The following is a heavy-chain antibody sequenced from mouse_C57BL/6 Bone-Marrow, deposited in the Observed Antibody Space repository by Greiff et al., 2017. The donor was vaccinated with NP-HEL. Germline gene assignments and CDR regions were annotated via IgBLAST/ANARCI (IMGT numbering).Heavy chain of an antibody. V-gene: IGHV1-52*01. J-gene: IGHJ3*01. Sequence: QVQLQQPGAELVRPGSSVELSCKASGYTFTSYWMHWVKQRPIQGLEWIGNIDPSDSETHYNQKFKDKATLTVDKSSSTAYMQLSSLTSEDSAVYYCARGFRLAWFAYWGQGTLVTVSA. CDR2: IDPSDSET. CDR3: ARGFRLAWFAY. CDR1: GYTFTSYW.